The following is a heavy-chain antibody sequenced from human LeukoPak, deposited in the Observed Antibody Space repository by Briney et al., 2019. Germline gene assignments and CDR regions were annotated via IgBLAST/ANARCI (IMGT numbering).Heavy chain of an antibody. CDR3: ARSYDILTGYYRRYYYGMDV. J-gene: IGHJ6*02. Sequence: SETLSLTCAVYGGSFSGYYWSRIRQPPGKGLEWIGEINHSGSTNYNPSLKSRVTISVDTSKNQFSLKLGSVTAADTAVYYCARSYDILTGYYRRYYYGMDVWGQGTTVTVSS. D-gene: IGHD3-9*01. V-gene: IGHV4-34*01. CDR2: INHSGST. CDR1: GGSFSGYY.